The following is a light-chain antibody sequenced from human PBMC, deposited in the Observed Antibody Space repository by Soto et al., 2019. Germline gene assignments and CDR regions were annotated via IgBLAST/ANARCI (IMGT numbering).Light chain of an antibody. V-gene: IGKV2-24*01. CDR2: KVS. CDR1: QSLVRSDGNTY. CDR3: MQATQSVWT. J-gene: IGKJ1*01. Sequence: DIVMTQTPLSSPFTLGQAASISCKSSQSLVRSDGNTYLSWYQQRPGQPPRLLIYKVSERFSGVPERFSGIRAGTDFTLTISRVEAEDVGVYYCMQATQSVWTFGQGTKVDIK.